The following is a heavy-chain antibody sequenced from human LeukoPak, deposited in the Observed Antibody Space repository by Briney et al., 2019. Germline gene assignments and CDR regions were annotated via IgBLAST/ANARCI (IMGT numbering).Heavy chain of an antibody. J-gene: IGHJ4*02. CDR1: GFTFSDAW. CDR3: ARVRATGAFDY. CDR2: INHSGST. V-gene: IGHV4-34*01. D-gene: IGHD5-12*01. Sequence: GSLRLSCTASGFTFSDAWMNWVRQPPGKGLEWIGEINHSGSTNYNPSLKSRVTISVDTSKNHFSLKLSSVTAADTAVYYCARVRATGAFDYWGQGTLVTVSS.